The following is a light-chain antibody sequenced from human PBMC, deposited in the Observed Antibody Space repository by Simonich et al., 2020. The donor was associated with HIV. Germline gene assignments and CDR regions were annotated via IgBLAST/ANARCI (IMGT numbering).Light chain of an antibody. V-gene: IGKV1-NL1*01. CDR3: QQYYSTPQ. CDR1: QGISNS. J-gene: IGKJ1*01. Sequence: DIQVTQSPSSLSASVGDRVTITCRASQGISNSLAWYQQKPGKAPKLLLYTASRLESGVPSRFSGRGSGTDYTLTISTLQPEDFATYYCQQYYSTPQFGQGTKVEIK. CDR2: TAS.